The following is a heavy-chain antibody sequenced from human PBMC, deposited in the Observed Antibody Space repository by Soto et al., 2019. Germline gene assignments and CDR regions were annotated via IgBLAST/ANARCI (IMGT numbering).Heavy chain of an antibody. Sequence: SQTLSLTCAISGNSASTNSAAWNWFRQSPSRGLEWLGRTYYRSKWYNDYAVSVKSRIAINPDTSKNQFSLQLNSVTPEDTAVYYCAREGYQLLYYYYYMDVWGKGTKVTVSS. V-gene: IGHV6-1*01. CDR2: TYYRSKWYN. CDR3: AREGYQLLYYYYYMDV. J-gene: IGHJ6*03. CDR1: GNSASTNSAA. D-gene: IGHD2-2*01.